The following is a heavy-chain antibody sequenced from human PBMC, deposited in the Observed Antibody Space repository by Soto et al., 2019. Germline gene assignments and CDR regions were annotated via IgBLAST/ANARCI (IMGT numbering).Heavy chain of an antibody. CDR2: MNPNSGKT. J-gene: IGHJ5*02. D-gene: IGHD2-15*01. Sequence: QVQLVQSGAEVKKPGASVKVSCKASGYTFTSYEITWVRQATGQGLEYLGWMNPNSGKTADVQKLQGRVTMTWDTSITTAYIELSSWRSEYTAVYFCVRGIKYVAYSRWCDPGGQGTLVTVSS. CDR3: VRGIKYVAYSRWCDP. V-gene: IGHV1-8*01. CDR1: GYTFTSYE.